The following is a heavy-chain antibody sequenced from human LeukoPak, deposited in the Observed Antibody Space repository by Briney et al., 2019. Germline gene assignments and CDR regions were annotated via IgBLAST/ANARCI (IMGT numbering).Heavy chain of an antibody. CDR1: GGTFSSFL. CDR3: ARDRVYYYDSSGYLD. J-gene: IGHJ4*02. V-gene: IGHV1-69*13. Sequence: SVKVSCKASGGTFSSFLITWVRQALGQGLEWMGGIIPIFGTVTYAQKFRGRVTITADESTSTAYMELSSLRSEDTAVYYCARDRVYYYDSSGYLDWGQGTLVTVSS. CDR2: IIPIFGTV. D-gene: IGHD3-22*01.